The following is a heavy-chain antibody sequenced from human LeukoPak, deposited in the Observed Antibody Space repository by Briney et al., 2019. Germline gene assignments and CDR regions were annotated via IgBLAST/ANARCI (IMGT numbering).Heavy chain of an antibody. V-gene: IGHV3-21*01. CDR2: ISSSSSYI. CDR1: GFTFSSYS. J-gene: IGHJ4*02. Sequence: GGSLRLSCAASGFTFSSYSMNWVRQAPGKGLEWVSSISSSSSYIYYADSVKGRFTISRDNAKNSLYLQMNSLRAEDTAVYYCARSGLAAAGYFDYWGQGTLVTVSS. D-gene: IGHD6-13*01. CDR3: ARSGLAAAGYFDY.